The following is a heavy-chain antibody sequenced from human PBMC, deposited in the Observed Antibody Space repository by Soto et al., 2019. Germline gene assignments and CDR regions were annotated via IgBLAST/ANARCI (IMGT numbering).Heavy chain of an antibody. CDR1: GGTFSSYA. Sequence: QVXLXQSGAXVXXXGSSVKVSCKASGGTFSSYAISWVRQAPGQGLEWMGGIIPIFGTANYAQKFQGRVTITADESTSTAYMELSSLRSEDTAVYYCARDRTTVVTPYYYYGMDVWGQGTTVTVSS. CDR3: ARDRTTVVTPYYYYGMDV. V-gene: IGHV1-69*12. J-gene: IGHJ6*02. D-gene: IGHD4-17*01. CDR2: IIPIFGTA.